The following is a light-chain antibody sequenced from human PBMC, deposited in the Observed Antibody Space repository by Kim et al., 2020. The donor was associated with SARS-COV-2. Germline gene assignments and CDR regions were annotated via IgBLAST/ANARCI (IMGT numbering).Light chain of an antibody. J-gene: IGLJ3*02. CDR1: NIGSKG. V-gene: IGLV3-21*04. CDR2: YES. CDR3: QVWDSSSDHPV. Sequence: APGKTARITCGGNNIGSKGVQWYQQKPGQAPVLVIYYESDRPSGIPERFSGSDSGNTATLTISRVEAGDEADYYCQVWDSSSDHPVFGGGTQLTVL.